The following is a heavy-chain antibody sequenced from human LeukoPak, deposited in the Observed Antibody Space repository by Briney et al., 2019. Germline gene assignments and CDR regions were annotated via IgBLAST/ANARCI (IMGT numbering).Heavy chain of an antibody. J-gene: IGHJ4*02. CDR1: GFTFSSYG. CDR2: ISYDGSNK. D-gene: IGHD3-10*01. Sequence: GGSLRLSCAASGFTFSSYGMHWVRQAPGKGLEWVAVISYDGSNKYCADSVKGRFTISRDNSKSTLYLQMNSLRAEDTAVYYCAKDRWEVRGVLDCWGQGTLVTVSS. CDR3: AKDRWEVRGVLDC. V-gene: IGHV3-30*18.